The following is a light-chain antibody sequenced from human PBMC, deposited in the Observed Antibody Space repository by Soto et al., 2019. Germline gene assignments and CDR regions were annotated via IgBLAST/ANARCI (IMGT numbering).Light chain of an antibody. CDR1: QDVISH. J-gene: IGKJ4*01. V-gene: IGKV1-16*01. CDR2: AVS. Sequence: DIQMTQSPSSLSAAVGDRVTITCRASQDVISHLAWFQQKPGKAPKSLIYAVSNLYSGVPSRFSGSGSGTTYTLTINNLQPEDFATYFCQQFKFYPLTFAGGTKVEI. CDR3: QQFKFYPLT.